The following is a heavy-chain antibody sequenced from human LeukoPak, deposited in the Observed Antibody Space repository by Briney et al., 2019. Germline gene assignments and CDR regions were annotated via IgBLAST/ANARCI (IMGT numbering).Heavy chain of an antibody. CDR3: ANADSDGHFDY. CDR2: ISYDGSNR. J-gene: IGHJ4*02. Sequence: GGSLRLSCAASGFTFSSYGMHWVRQAPGKGLEWVAVISYDGSNRYYADSVKGRFTISRDNSKNTLYLQMNSPRAEDTAVYYCANADSDGHFDYWGQGTLVTVSS. CDR1: GFTFSSYG. D-gene: IGHD2-15*01. V-gene: IGHV3-30*18.